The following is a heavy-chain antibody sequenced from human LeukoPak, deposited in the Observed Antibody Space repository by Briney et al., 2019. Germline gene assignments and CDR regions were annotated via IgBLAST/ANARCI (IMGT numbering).Heavy chain of an antibody. CDR2: ISSNGGST. V-gene: IGHV3-64*01. CDR1: GFTFSSYA. D-gene: IGHD5-18*01. CDR3: ARCHRGYSYGFGY. J-gene: IGHJ4*02. Sequence: GGSLRLTCAASGFTFSSYAMHWVRQAPGKGLEYVSAISSNGGSTYYANSVKGRFTISRDNSKNTLYLQMGSLRAEDMAVYYCARCHRGYSYGFGYWGQGTLVTVSS.